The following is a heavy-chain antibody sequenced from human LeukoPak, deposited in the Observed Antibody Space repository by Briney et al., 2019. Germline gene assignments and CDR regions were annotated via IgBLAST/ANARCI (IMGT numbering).Heavy chain of an antibody. V-gene: IGHV3-48*01. CDR1: GFTFSSYS. J-gene: IGHJ4*02. CDR2: ISNRGSTI. Sequence: GGSLRLSCAASGFTFSSYSMNWVRQAPGKGLEWVSYISNRGSTIYYADSVKGRFTISRDNAKNSLFLQMNSPRAEDTAVYYCARDDFWSGTTFDYWGQGTLVTVSS. CDR3: ARDDFWSGTTFDY. D-gene: IGHD3-3*01.